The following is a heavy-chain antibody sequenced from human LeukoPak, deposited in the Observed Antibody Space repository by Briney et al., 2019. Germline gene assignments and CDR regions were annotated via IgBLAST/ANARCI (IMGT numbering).Heavy chain of an antibody. Sequence: PSETLSLTCTVSGGSISSGNYYWRWVRQHPGKGLEWIGYIYYSGSTYYNPSLESRLTISVDPSKSQFSLRLSSVTAADTAVYHCARVSGYDYYDYWGQGTLVTVSS. CDR3: ARVSGYDYYDY. J-gene: IGHJ4*02. D-gene: IGHD5-12*01. CDR2: IYYSGST. CDR1: GGSISSGNYY. V-gene: IGHV4-31*03.